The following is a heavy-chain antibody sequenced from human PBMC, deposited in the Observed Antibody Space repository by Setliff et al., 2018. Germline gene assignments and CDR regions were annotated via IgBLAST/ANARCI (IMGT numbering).Heavy chain of an antibody. V-gene: IGHV1-8*03. CDR3: APSHQYSSSPFDY. CDR2: MNPNSGNT. D-gene: IGHD6-6*01. J-gene: IGHJ4*02. CDR1: GYTFTSYD. Sequence: ASVKVSCKASGYTFTSYDINWVRQATGQGLEWMGWMNPNSGNTGYAQKFQGRVTITRNTSISTAYMELSSLRSEDTAVYYCAPSHQYSSSPFDYWGQGTLVTVSS.